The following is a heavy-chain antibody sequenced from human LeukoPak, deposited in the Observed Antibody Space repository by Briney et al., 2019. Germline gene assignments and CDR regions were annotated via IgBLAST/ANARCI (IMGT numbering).Heavy chain of an antibody. CDR2: TYNGGST. J-gene: IGHJ5*02. CDR1: GLIVSSTY. Sequence: GGSLTLSCAASGLIVSSTYMNWVRQAPGKGREWVSVTYNGGSTYYADSVTGRFSISRDNSKNTLNLQMNSLTVEDTAVYYCVREGGYCSGDTCFKWFDTWGQGILVTVSS. V-gene: IGHV3-53*01. D-gene: IGHD2-15*01. CDR3: VREGGYCSGDTCFKWFDT.